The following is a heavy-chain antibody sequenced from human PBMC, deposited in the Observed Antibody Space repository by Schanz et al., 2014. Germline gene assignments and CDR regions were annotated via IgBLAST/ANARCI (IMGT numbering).Heavy chain of an antibody. CDR1: GYNXSTYA. V-gene: IGHV1-2*06. CDR3: ARGDRKVXY. CDR2: INPNSGGA. J-gene: IGHJ4*02. D-gene: IGHD3-22*01. Sequence: QVQLVQSGSEVKKPGASVKVSCKASGYNXSTYAMNWVRQAPGQGLEGVGRINPNSGGANYAQKFQGRVTMTTDTSVSTAFMELSRLTSDDTAVYYCARGDRKVXYWGQGTLXXVSS.